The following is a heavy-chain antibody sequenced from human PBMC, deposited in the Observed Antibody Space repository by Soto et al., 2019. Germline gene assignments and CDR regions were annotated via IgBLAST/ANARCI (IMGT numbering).Heavy chain of an antibody. J-gene: IGHJ6*03. D-gene: IGHD2-2*02. CDR3: AKAGCSSTSCYIYYYYMDV. CDR1: GFTFDDYA. Sequence: EVQLVESGGGLVQPGRSLRLSCAASGFTFDDYAMHWVRQAPGKGLEWVSGISWNSGSIGYADSVKGRFTISRDNAKNSLYLQMNSLRAEDTALYYCAKAGCSSTSCYIYYYYMDVWGKGTTVTVSS. CDR2: ISWNSGSI. V-gene: IGHV3-9*01.